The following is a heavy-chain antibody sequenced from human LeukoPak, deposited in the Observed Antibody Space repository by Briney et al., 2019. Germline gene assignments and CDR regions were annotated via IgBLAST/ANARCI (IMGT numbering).Heavy chain of an antibody. CDR2: IRYDGSNK. CDR3: ARGDPGAY. CDR1: GFTFSTYG. J-gene: IGHJ4*02. V-gene: IGHV3-30*02. Sequence: PGGSLRLSCAASGFTFSTYGMLWVRQAPGQGPEWVALIRYDGSNKYYADSVKGRFTISRDNSKNTLYLQMNSLRAEDTAVYYCARGDPGAYWGQGTLVTVSS. D-gene: IGHD2-21*02.